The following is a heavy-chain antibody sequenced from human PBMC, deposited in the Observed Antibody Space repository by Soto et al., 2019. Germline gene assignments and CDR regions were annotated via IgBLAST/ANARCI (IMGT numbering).Heavy chain of an antibody. Sequence: SETLSLTCTVSGGSISRYYWSWIRQPPGKGLEWIGYIYYSGSTNYNPSLKSRVTISVDTSKNQFSLKLSSVTAADTAVYYCARDHYYGDYGYAFDIWGQGTMVTVSS. V-gene: IGHV4-59*01. CDR3: ARDHYYGDYGYAFDI. D-gene: IGHD4-17*01. CDR2: IYYSGST. J-gene: IGHJ3*02. CDR1: GGSISRYY.